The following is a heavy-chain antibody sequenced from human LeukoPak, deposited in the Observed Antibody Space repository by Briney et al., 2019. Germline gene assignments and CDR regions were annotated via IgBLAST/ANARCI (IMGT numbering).Heavy chain of an antibody. CDR3: ANRAAVGDAYYFDY. CDR2: ISGSGGST. Sequence: ESLRLSCAAAGFTFSSYAMSWIRQDPGKGLEWVSAISGSGGSTYYADSVKGRFTISRDNSKNTLYLQMNSLRAEDTAVYYCANRAAVGDAYYFDYWGQGTLITVSS. J-gene: IGHJ4*02. D-gene: IGHD3-16*01. CDR1: GFTFSSYA. V-gene: IGHV3-23*01.